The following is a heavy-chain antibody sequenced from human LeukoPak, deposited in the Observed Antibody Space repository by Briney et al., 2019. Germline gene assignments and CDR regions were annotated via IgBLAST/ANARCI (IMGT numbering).Heavy chain of an antibody. V-gene: IGHV4-34*01. CDR2: INHSGST. D-gene: IGHD4-23*01. Sequence: SETLSLTCAVYGGSFSGYYWSWIRQPPGKGLEWIGEINHSGSTNYNPSLKSRVTISVDTSKNQFSLKLSSVTAADTAVYYCARGDYGGNYPFDYWGQGTLVTVSS. CDR3: ARGDYGGNYPFDY. J-gene: IGHJ4*02. CDR1: GGSFSGYY.